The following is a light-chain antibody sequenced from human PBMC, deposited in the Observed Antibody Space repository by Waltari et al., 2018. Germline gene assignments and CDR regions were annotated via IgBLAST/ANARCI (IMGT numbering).Light chain of an antibody. J-gene: IGLJ1*01. CDR1: ALPNQY. V-gene: IGLV3-25*03. CDR3: QSADSSGSYEV. Sequence: SYELTQPPSVSVSPGQTARITCSGNALPNQYGNWYQQKPGQAPVVVIYKDKKRPSGIPERFSGSSSGTTVTLTISGVQAEDEADYYCQSADSSGSYEVFGTGTKVSVL. CDR2: KDK.